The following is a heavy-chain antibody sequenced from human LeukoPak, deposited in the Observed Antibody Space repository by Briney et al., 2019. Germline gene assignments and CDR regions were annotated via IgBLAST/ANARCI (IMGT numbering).Heavy chain of an antibody. CDR1: GYTFTGYY. V-gene: IGHV1-46*01. Sequence: ASVKVSCKASGYTFTGYYMHWVRQAPGQGLEWMGIINPSGGSTNYAQKFQGRVTMTTDTSTSTAYMELRSLRSDDTAVYYCAREGVVVPAAIGTTYYYYGMDVWGQGTTVTVSS. D-gene: IGHD2-2*01. CDR3: AREGVVVPAAIGTTYYYYGMDV. J-gene: IGHJ6*02. CDR2: INPSGGST.